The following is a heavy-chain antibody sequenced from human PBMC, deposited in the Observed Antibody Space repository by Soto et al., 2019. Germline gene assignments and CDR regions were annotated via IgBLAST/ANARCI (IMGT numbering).Heavy chain of an antibody. CDR3: ASCHWNGPNDY. CDR2: IYGDGST. Sequence: EVRLEESGGGLVQPGGSLRLSCAGSGLPVNSYYMRWVRHAPGKGLEWVSVIYGDGSTYHADSVKGRFTISRDSSKNTVYLQMNSLRDEDTAVYYCASCHWNGPNDYWGQGTLVTVSS. D-gene: IGHD1-1*01. J-gene: IGHJ4*02. V-gene: IGHV3-66*01. CDR1: GLPVNSYY.